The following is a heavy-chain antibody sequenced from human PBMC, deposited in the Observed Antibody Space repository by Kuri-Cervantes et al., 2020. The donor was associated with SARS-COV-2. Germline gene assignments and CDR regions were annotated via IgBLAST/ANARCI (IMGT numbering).Heavy chain of an antibody. V-gene: IGHV4-61*01. CDR1: GGSVSSGSYY. CDR3: ARGRGGYDVHYFDY. J-gene: IGHJ4*02. Sequence: SETLSLTCTVSGGSVSSGSYYWSWIRQPPGKGLEWIGYIYYSGSTNYNPSLKSRVTISVDTSKNQFSLKLSSVTAADTAVYYCARGRGGYDVHYFDYWGQGTLVTVSS. D-gene: IGHD5-12*01. CDR2: IYYSGST.